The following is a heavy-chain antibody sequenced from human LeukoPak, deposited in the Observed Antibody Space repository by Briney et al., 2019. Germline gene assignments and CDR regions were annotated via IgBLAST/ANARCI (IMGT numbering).Heavy chain of an antibody. V-gene: IGHV1-2*02. CDR2: INPNSGGT. D-gene: IGHD6-6*01. CDR1: GYTFTGYY. Sequence: ASVKVSCKASGYTFTGYYMHWVRQAPGQGLEWMGWINPNSGGTNYAQKFQGRVTMTRDTSISTAYMELSRLRSDDTAVYYCARDGPYSSSSCDYWGQGTLVTVSS. J-gene: IGHJ4*02. CDR3: ARDGPYSSSSCDY.